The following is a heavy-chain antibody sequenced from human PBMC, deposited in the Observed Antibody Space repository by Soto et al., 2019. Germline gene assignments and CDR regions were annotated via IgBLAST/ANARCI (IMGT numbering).Heavy chain of an antibody. CDR1: GGSISSSNYY. J-gene: IGHJ6*02. Sequence: SETLSLTCTVSGGSISSSNYYWGWIRQPPGKGLEWIGGIYYSGSTYYNPSLKSRVTISVDTSKNQFSLKLSSVTAADTAVYYCARHPKYYYYGMDVWGQGTTVTVSS. CDR2: IYYSGST. CDR3: ARHPKYYYYGMDV. V-gene: IGHV4-39*01.